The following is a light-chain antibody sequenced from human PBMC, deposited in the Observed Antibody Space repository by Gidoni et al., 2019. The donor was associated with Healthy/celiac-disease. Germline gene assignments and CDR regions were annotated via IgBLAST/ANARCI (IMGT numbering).Light chain of an antibody. V-gene: IGKV1-5*01. J-gene: IGKJ1*01. Sequence: DIQMTQSPSTLSASVGDRVTITCRASQSISSWLAWYQQKPGKAPKLLIYDASSLESGVPSRFSCSGSGTEFTLTISLLQPDDFATYYCQQYNSYSPTFGQGTKVEIK. CDR1: QSISSW. CDR2: DAS. CDR3: QQYNSYSPT.